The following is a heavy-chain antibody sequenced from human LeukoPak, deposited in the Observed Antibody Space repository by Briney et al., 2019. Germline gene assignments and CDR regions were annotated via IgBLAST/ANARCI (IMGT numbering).Heavy chain of an antibody. CDR3: ARVSLSASSTAFDI. CDR1: GGSISSYY. J-gene: IGHJ3*02. CDR2: IYTSGST. V-gene: IGHV4-4*07. Sequence: SETLSLTCTVSGGSISSYYWSWIRQPAGKGLEWIGRIYTSGSTNYNPSLKSRVTMSVDTSKNQFSLKLTSVTAADTAVYYCARVSLSASSTAFDIWGQGTMVTVSS. D-gene: IGHD6-6*01.